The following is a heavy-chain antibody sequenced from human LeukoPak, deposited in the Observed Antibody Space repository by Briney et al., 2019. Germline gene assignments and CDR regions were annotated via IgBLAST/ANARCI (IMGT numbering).Heavy chain of an antibody. V-gene: IGHV3-30*02. Sequence: GGSLRLSCAASGFTFRSHGMHWVRQSPGKGLEWVAFIRFDGDSQHYADSVKGRFTISRDNSKSTLYLQMNSLSTEDTAVYYCAKNQLMGDLDYWGQGTLVTVSS. J-gene: IGHJ4*02. CDR2: IRFDGDSQ. CDR3: AKNQLMGDLDY. D-gene: IGHD3-16*01. CDR1: GFTFRSHG.